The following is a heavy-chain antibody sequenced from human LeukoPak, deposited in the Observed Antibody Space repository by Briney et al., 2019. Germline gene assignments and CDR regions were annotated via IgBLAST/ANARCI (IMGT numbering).Heavy chain of an antibody. Sequence: PGGSLRLSCAASGFTFSSYWMSWVRQAPGKGLEWVANMNQDGSAKDYVDSVKGRFTISRDNARNSLYLQMSSLRAEDTDVYYCATYTHWVAGDVWGQGTTVTVSS. J-gene: IGHJ6*02. D-gene: IGHD3-16*01. V-gene: IGHV3-7*01. CDR1: GFTFSSYW. CDR3: ATYTHWVAGDV. CDR2: MNQDGSAK.